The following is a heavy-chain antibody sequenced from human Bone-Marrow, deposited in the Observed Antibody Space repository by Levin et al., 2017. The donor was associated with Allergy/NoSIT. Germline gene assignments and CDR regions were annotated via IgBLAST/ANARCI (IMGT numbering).Heavy chain of an antibody. D-gene: IGHD1-1*01. CDR3: ARGEANWNDGFSGP. CDR1: GGSISNYY. V-gene: IGHV4-4*07. Sequence: SETLSLTCSVSGGSISNYYWTWIRQPAGKGLQWIGRIYTSGSTYFNPSLKSRVTMSLDTSKNQFSLTLRSVTAADTAIYYCARGEANWNDGFSGPWGQGSLVTVSS. CDR2: IYTSGST. J-gene: IGHJ5*02.